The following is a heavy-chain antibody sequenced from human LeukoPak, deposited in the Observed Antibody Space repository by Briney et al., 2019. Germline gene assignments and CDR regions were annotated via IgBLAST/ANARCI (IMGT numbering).Heavy chain of an antibody. Sequence: SETLSLICTVSGGSISSGSYYWSWIRQPAGKGLEWIGRIYTSGSTNYNPSLKSRVTISVDTSKNQFSLKLSSVTAADTAVYYCARETRGSYSDAFDIWGQGTMVTVSS. J-gene: IGHJ3*02. CDR1: GGSISSGSYY. D-gene: IGHD1-26*01. V-gene: IGHV4-61*02. CDR2: IYTSGST. CDR3: ARETRGSYSDAFDI.